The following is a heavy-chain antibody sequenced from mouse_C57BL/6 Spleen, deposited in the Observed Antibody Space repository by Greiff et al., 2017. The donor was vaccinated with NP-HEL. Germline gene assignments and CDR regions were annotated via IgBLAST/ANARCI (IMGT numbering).Heavy chain of an antibody. CDR1: GYSITSGYY. CDR3: ARGPYYYGYMDY. CDR2: ISYDGSN. J-gene: IGHJ4*01. V-gene: IGHV3-6*01. Sequence: DVKLVESGPGLVKPSQSLSLTCSVTGYSITSGYYWNWIRQFPGNKLEWMGYISYDGSNNYNPSLKNRISITRDTSKNQFFLKLNSVTTEDTATYYCARGPYYYGYMDYWGQGTSVTVSS. D-gene: IGHD1-1*01.